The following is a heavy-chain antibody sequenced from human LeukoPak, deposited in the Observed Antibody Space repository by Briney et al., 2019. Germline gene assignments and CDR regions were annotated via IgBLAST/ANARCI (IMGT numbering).Heavy chain of an antibody. CDR3: ASCRNYYNSSGDPCAFDI. D-gene: IGHD3-22*01. CDR2: IISILCIA. J-gene: IGHJ3*02. CDR1: GGTFSSYA. Sequence: GASVKVSCKVSGGTFSSYAIGWVRQAPGQGLEWMGRIISILCIANYAQKFQGRVTITADKSTSTAYIELRSLRSEGTAAYYCASCRNYYNSSGDPCAFDIWGQGKMVTVSS. V-gene: IGHV1-69*04.